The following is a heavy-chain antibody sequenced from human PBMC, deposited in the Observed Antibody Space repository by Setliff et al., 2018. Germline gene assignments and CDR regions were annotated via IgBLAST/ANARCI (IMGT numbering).Heavy chain of an antibody. CDR3: VASPSNKNGHFEY. J-gene: IGHJ4*02. V-gene: IGHV3-30*02. CDR2: IRFDGSNK. CDR1: VSTFSDFG. Sequence: HPGGSLRLSCAASVSTFSDFGMHWVRQAPGKGLQWVAFIRFDGSNKYYADSVLGRFTISRDNIKNTEFLQMNSLRADDTAMYYCVASPSNKNGHFEYWGQGTLVTVSS.